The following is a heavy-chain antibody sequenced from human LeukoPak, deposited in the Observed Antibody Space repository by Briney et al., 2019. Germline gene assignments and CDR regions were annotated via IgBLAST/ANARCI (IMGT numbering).Heavy chain of an antibody. D-gene: IGHD5-18*01. V-gene: IGHV1-69*01. CDR2: IIPIFGTA. Sequence: ASVKVSCKASGGTFSSYAISWVRQAPGQGLEWMGGIIPIFGTANYAQKFQGRVTITADESTSTAYMELSSLRSEDTAVYYCARGPRYSYQPTGDFDIWGQGTMVTVSS. CDR3: ARGPRYSYQPTGDFDI. CDR1: GGTFSSYA. J-gene: IGHJ3*02.